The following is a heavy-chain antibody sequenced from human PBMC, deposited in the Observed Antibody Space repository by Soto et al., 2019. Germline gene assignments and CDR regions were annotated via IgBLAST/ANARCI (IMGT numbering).Heavy chain of an antibody. CDR3: AGYCSGGSCYSYYYYGMDV. Sequence: QVQLQESGPGLEKPSQTLSLTCTVSGGSISSGGYYWSWIRQHPGKGLEWIGYIYYSGSTYYNPSLKSRVTISVDTSKNQFSLKLSSVTAADTAVYYCAGYCSGGSCYSYYYYGMDVWGQGTTVTVSS. V-gene: IGHV4-31*03. CDR1: GGSISSGGYY. J-gene: IGHJ6*02. D-gene: IGHD2-15*01. CDR2: IYYSGST.